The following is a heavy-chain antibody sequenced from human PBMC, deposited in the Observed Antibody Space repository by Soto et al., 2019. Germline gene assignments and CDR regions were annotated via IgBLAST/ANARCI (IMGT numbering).Heavy chain of an antibody. CDR3: AKEHYNRYYYYGMDV. V-gene: IGHV3-23*01. Sequence: EVQLLESGGGLVQPGGSLRLSCVASGFTFSRYAMSWVRQAPGKGLEWVSVISGSGDSTYYADSVKGRFTISRDNSKNTLDLQMNSLRAEDTAVYYCAKEHYNRYYYYGMDVWGQGTAVTVSS. CDR2: ISGSGDST. J-gene: IGHJ6*02. CDR1: GFTFSRYA. D-gene: IGHD4-4*01.